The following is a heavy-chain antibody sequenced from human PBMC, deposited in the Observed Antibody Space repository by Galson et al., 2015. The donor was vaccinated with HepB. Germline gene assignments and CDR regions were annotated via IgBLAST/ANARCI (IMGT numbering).Heavy chain of an antibody. D-gene: IGHD4-17*01. CDR3: ARAYGDYDRAGFDY. V-gene: IGHV1-69*13. Sequence: SVKVSCKASGGTFSSYAISWVRQAPGQGLGWMGGIIPIFGIANYAQKFQGRVTITADESTSTAYMELSSLRSEDTAVYYCARAYGDYDRAGFDYWGQGTLVTVSS. J-gene: IGHJ4*02. CDR1: GGTFSSYA. CDR2: IIPIFGIA.